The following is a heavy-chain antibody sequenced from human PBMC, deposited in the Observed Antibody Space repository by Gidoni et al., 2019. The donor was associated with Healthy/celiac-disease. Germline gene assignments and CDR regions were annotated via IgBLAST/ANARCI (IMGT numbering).Heavy chain of an antibody. CDR2: INHSGST. V-gene: IGHV4-34*01. CDR3: ARGVREGLRFLEWPARTLTFDP. CDR1: GGSFSGYY. Sequence: QVQLQQWGAGLLKPSETLSLTCAVYGGSFSGYYWSWFRQPPGKGLEWIGEINHSGSTNYNPSLKSRVTISVDTSKNQFSLKLSSVTAADTAVYYCARGVREGLRFLEWPARTLTFDPWGQGTLVTVSS. J-gene: IGHJ5*02. D-gene: IGHD3-3*01.